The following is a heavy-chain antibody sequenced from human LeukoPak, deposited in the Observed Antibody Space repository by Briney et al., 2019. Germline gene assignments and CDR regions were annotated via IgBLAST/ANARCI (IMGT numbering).Heavy chain of an antibody. CDR3: ARDSFDY. Sequence: GGSLRLSCAASGFTFSSYAMHWVRQAPGKGLEWVAVISYDGSNKYYADSVKGRFTISRDNSKNTLYLQMNSLRAEDTAVYYCARDSFDYWGQGTLVTVSS. CDR2: ISYDGSNK. CDR1: GFTFSSYA. J-gene: IGHJ4*02. V-gene: IGHV3-30-3*01.